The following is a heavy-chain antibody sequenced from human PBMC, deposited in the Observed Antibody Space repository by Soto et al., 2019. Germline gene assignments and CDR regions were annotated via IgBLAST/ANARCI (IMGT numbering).Heavy chain of an antibody. CDR3: AREGPGSYYFDY. Sequence: GESLKISCAASGFTFSSYGMHWVRQAPGKGLEWVAVIWYDGSNKYYADSVKGRFTISRDNSKNTLYLQMNSLRAEDTAVYYCAREGPGSYYFDYWGQGTLVTVSS. CDR1: GFTFSSYG. V-gene: IGHV3-33*01. J-gene: IGHJ4*02. D-gene: IGHD7-27*01. CDR2: IWYDGSNK.